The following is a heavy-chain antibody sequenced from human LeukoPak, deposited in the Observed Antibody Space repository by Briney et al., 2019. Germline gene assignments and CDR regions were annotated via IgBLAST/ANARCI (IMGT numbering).Heavy chain of an antibody. J-gene: IGHJ4*02. CDR1: GGSFSGYY. D-gene: IGHD5-18*01. CDR3: VSPRGFSYGYFDY. Sequence: PSETLSLTCAVYGGSFSGYYWSWIRRPPGKGLEWIGELDYSGATNYNPSLKSRVTISADTSKNQFSLTLGSVSATDTAVYYCVSPRGFSYGYFDYWGQGTLVTVSS. V-gene: IGHV4-34*01. CDR2: LDYSGAT.